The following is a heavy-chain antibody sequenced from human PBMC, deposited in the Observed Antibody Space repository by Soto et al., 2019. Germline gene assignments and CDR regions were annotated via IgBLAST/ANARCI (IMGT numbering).Heavy chain of an antibody. Sequence: LSLTCAVSGGSISRGGYSWSWIRQPPGKGLEWIGYIYHSGSTYYNPSLKSRVTISVDRSKNQFSLKLSSVTAADTAVYYCARDLEGSSDYWGQGTLVTVSS. CDR1: GGSISRGGYS. J-gene: IGHJ4*02. CDR3: ARDLEGSSDY. V-gene: IGHV4-30-2*01. CDR2: IYHSGST.